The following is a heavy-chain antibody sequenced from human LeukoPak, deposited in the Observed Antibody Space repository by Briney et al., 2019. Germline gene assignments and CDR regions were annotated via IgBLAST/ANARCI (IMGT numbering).Heavy chain of an antibody. CDR3: GRWGFFDSGNYFVVDY. V-gene: IGHV4-59*01. CDR2: IHNNGDI. D-gene: IGHD3-22*01. J-gene: IGHJ4*02. Sequence: SETLSLTCIVSGDSIRSYCWKWIRQAPGKALEWIGHIHNNGDIAYNFSLKSRVTISMDTSRNQFSLKLSSVTAADTAVYYCGRWGFFDSGNYFVVDYWGQGTVVTVSS. CDR1: GDSIRSYC.